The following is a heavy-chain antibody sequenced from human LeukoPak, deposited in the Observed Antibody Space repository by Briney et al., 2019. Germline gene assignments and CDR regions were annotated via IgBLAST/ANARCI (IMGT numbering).Heavy chain of an antibody. CDR2: ISGIGVTT. Sequence: GGSLRLSCAASGFTFSSYAMSWVRQAPGKGLEWVSAISGIGVTTYYADSVKGRFTISRDNSKNTLYLQMNTLRAEDTAVYYCAKVGPRYCSGGSCSPPSWFDPWGQGTLVTVSS. D-gene: IGHD2-15*01. J-gene: IGHJ5*02. CDR1: GFTFSSYA. CDR3: AKVGPRYCSGGSCSPPSWFDP. V-gene: IGHV3-23*01.